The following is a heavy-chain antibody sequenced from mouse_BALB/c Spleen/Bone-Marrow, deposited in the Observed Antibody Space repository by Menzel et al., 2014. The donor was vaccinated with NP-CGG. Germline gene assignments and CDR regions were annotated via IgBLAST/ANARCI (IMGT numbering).Heavy chain of an antibody. V-gene: IGHV1-7*01. Sequence: QAQLQQPGAELAKPGASVKMSCKASGYTFTSYWMHWVKQRPGQGLEWIGYIYPSTGYTEHNQKFKDKAIMTADKSPSTAYMQLSSLTSEDSAVYYCARDDYAYWGQGTLVTVSA. CDR1: GYTFTSYW. CDR2: IYPSTGYT. J-gene: IGHJ3*01. CDR3: ARDDYAY. D-gene: IGHD2-4*01.